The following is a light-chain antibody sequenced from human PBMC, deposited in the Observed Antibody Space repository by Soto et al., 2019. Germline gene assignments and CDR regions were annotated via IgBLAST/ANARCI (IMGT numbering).Light chain of an antibody. J-gene: IGKJ1*01. CDR2: KAS. CDR1: QGISTW. V-gene: IGKV1-5*03. Sequence: DIQMTQSPSTLSASVGDRVTVTCRASQGISTWLAWYQQKPGKAPNLLIYKASSLESGVPSRFSGSGSGTEFTLTISCLQPDDFATYYCQHYNSYPCTFGRGTRVEIK. CDR3: QHYNSYPCT.